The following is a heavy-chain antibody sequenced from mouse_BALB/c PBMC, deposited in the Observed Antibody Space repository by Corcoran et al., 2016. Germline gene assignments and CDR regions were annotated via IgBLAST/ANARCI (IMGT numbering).Heavy chain of an antibody. V-gene: IGHV1-4*02. Sequence: QVQLQQSAAELARPGASVKMSCKASGYTFTSYTMHWVKQRPGQGLEWIGYINPSSGYTEYNQKFKDKTTLTADKSSSTAYMQLGRLTSEDSAGYYCASGNYYGAAYWGQGTLVTVSA. CDR3: ASGNYYGAAY. CDR1: GYTFTSYT. D-gene: IGHD1-2*01. CDR2: INPSSGYT. J-gene: IGHJ3*01.